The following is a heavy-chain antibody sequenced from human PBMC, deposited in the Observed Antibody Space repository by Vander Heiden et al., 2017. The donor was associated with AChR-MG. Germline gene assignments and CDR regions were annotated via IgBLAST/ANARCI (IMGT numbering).Heavy chain of an antibody. Sequence: VQLVQSGAAADTPGGCLKLSCQGSGYPFTNYWIGWGRQMPGEGLVWMVCIYTGDADTRYSPSSQGQVIISAGASINNAYLQWNSRKASDTAMYYCARAITGTASPSYFDYWGRGTLVTVSS. CDR3: ARAITGTASPSYFDY. V-gene: IGHV5-51*01. CDR1: GYPFTNYW. CDR2: IYTGDADT. J-gene: IGHJ4*02. D-gene: IGHD1-20*01.